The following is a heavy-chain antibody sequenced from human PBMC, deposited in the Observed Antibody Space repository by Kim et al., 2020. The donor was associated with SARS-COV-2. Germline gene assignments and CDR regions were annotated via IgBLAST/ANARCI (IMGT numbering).Heavy chain of an antibody. CDR2: SSSSSSTI. CDR1: GFTFSSYS. Sequence: GGSLRLSCAASGFTFSSYSMNWVRQAPGKGLEWVSYSSSSSSTIYYAASVKGRFTISRDNAKNSLYLQMNSLRDEDTAVYYCARSYYDFWSGYSYYYYYGMDVWRQGTTVTVSS. V-gene: IGHV3-48*02. J-gene: IGHJ6*02. D-gene: IGHD3-3*01. CDR3: ARSYYDFWSGYSYYYYYGMDV.